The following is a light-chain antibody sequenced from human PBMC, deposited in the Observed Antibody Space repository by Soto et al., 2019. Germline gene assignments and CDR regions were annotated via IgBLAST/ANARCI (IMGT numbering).Light chain of an antibody. V-gene: IGKV1-39*01. J-gene: IGKJ4*01. CDR1: QSISRN. CDR3: QQSYSTPPT. Sequence: DIQMTQSPSSLSASVGDRVTITCRASQSISRNLNWYHQKPGKAPKLLIYAASSLQSGVPSRFSGSGSGTDFTLSISSLQPEDFATYYCQQSYSTPPTFGGGTKVEIK. CDR2: AAS.